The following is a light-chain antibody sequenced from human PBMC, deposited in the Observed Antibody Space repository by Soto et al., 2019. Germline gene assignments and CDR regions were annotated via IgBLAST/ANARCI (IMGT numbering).Light chain of an antibody. CDR3: LLSSSGPPDSRPRVI. CDR1: TGVVTSGHY. J-gene: IGLJ2*01. Sequence: QTVVTQDPSLTVSPGGTVTLTCGSSTGVVTSGHYPYWFQQKPGQAPSTLIYDTSNKHSWTPARFSGSLLGGKAALTLSGAQPEDEAEYYCLLSSSGPPDSRPRVIFGGRTKLTAL. V-gene: IGLV7-46*01. CDR2: DTS.